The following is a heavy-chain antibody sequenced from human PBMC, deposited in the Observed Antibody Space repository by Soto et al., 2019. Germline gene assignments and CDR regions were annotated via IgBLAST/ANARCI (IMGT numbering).Heavy chain of an antibody. CDR3: GRQAKAARHLDC. CDR1: GGSIISSSYY. Sequence: QLQLQESGPGLVKPSETLSLTCTVPGGSIISSSYYWGWIRQPPGKGLEWMGSVYYSGNTNYNPSLKGRVPISVDTSKSQFSLTLGSVTAADTAVYYWGRQAKAARHLDCWGQGTLVTVSS. V-gene: IGHV4-39*01. CDR2: VYYSGNT. J-gene: IGHJ4*02. D-gene: IGHD6-25*01.